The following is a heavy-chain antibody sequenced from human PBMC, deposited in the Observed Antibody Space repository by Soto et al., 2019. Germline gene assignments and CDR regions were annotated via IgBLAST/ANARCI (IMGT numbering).Heavy chain of an antibody. Sequence: SRESSGAASAFTFSSYSMNGVRQAPGKELEWVSSITSSSSDIYYADSVKGRFTISRDNAKNTLYLQMNRLRAEDTAVYYCARHPTRLAARLDGLGWFDPWGQGTLVTVSS. CDR1: AFTFSSYS. J-gene: IGHJ5*02. CDR3: ARHPTRLAARLDGLGWFDP. CDR2: ITSSSSDI. D-gene: IGHD6-6*01. V-gene: IGHV3-21*01.